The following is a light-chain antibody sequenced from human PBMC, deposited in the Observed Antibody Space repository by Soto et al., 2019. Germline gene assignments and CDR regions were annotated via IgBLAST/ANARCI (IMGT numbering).Light chain of an antibody. CDR3: QQYDSYST. CDR1: QSVSDW. CDR2: KAS. Sequence: DIQMTQSPSTLSASVGDRVTIICRASQSVSDWLAWYQQKPGKAPKLLIYKASGLESGVPSRFSGSGSGTEFTLTISGLQPDDFATYYCQQYDSYSTFGQGTKVEIK. V-gene: IGKV1-5*03. J-gene: IGKJ1*01.